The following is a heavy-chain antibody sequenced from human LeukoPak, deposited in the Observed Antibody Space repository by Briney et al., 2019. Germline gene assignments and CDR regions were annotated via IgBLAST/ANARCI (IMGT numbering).Heavy chain of an antibody. CDR2: FDPEDGET. CDR1: GYTLTELS. V-gene: IGHV1-24*01. J-gene: IGHJ4*02. Sequence: ASVKVSCKVSGYTLTELSMHWVRQAPGKGLEWMGGFDPEDGETIYAQKFQGRVTMTEDTSTDTAYMELSSLRSEDTAVYYCATVNYYDSSDPLDYWGQGTLVTVSS. D-gene: IGHD3-22*01. CDR3: ATVNYYDSSDPLDY.